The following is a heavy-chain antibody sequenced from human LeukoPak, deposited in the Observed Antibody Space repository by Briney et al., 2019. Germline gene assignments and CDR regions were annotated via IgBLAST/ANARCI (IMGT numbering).Heavy chain of an antibody. CDR2: INPDGSST. D-gene: IGHD3-9*01. CDR1: GFSFSTYW. J-gene: IGHJ6*02. CDR3: AREDILRYFDWLSPYYYGMDV. Sequence: GGSLRLSCAASGFSFSTYWMHWVRQAPGKGLVWVSQINPDGSSTDYAGSVKGRFTSSRDNAKNTVYLQMNSLRAEDTAVYYCAREDILRYFDWLSPYYYGMDVWGQGTTVTVSS. V-gene: IGHV3-74*01.